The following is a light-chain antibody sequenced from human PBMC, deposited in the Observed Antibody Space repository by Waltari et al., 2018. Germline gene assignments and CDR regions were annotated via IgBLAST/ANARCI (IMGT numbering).Light chain of an antibody. CDR3: MQNIQLPT. J-gene: IGKJ1*01. Sequence: EIVMTQAPLSLSVTPGQQASMSCKSSQSLLHSDGRARLYWYLQKPGQSPQLLISEVSNRFSGVTERFSGSGSGTDFTLKISRVEAEDVGVYFCMQNIQLPTFGQGTKVEIE. CDR2: EVS. V-gene: IGKV2D-29*02. CDR1: QSLLHSDGRAR.